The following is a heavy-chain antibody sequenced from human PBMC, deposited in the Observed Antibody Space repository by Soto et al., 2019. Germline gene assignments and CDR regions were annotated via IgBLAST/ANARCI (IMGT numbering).Heavy chain of an antibody. V-gene: IGHV4-34*01. J-gene: IGHJ6*03. CDR1: GGSFSGYY. CDR2: INHSGST. Sequence: ASETLSLTCAVYGGSFSGYYWSWIRQPPGKGLEWIGEINHSGSTNYNPSLKSRVTISVDTSKNQFSLKLSSVTAADTAVYYCARAKRYCSSTSCYPGYYYYMDVWGKGTTVTVSS. CDR3: ARAKRYCSSTSCYPGYYYYMDV. D-gene: IGHD2-2*01.